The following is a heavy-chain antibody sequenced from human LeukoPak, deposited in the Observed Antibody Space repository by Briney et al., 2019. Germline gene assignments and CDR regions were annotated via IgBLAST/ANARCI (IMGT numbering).Heavy chain of an antibody. V-gene: IGHV4-34*01. J-gene: IGHJ4*02. Sequence: PSETLSLTCAVYGGSFSGYYWSWIRQPPGKGLEWIGEINHSGSTNYNPSLTSRVTISVDTSKNQVSLKLSSVTAADTAVYYCARGSIYYCSGWGDYWGQGTLVTVSS. CDR1: GGSFSGYY. D-gene: IGHD3-10*01. CDR2: INHSGST. CDR3: ARGSIYYCSGWGDY.